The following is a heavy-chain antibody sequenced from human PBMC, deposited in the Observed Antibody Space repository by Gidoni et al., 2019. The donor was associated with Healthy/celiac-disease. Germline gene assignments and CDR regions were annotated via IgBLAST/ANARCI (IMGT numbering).Heavy chain of an antibody. D-gene: IGHD2-2*01. J-gene: IGHJ4*02. CDR3: ATDLGCSSTSCLQL. CDR1: GSTLPEVS. V-gene: IGHV1-24*01. CDR2: FDPEDGET. Sequence: QVQLVQSGAEVKKPGASVTVSCKVSGSTLPEVSMHWVRQAPGKGLEWMGGFDPEDGETIYAQKFQGRVTMTEDTSTDTDYMELSSLRSEDTAVYYCATDLGCSSTSCLQLWGQGTLVTVSS.